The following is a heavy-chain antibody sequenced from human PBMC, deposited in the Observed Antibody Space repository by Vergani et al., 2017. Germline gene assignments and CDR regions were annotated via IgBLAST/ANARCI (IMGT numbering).Heavy chain of an antibody. V-gene: IGHV4-31*03. Sequence: QVQLQESGPGLVKPSQTLSLTCTVSGGSISSGGYYWSWIRQHPGKGLECIGYIYYSGSTYYNPSLKSRVTISVDTSKNQFSLKLSSVTAADTAVYYCHVVVVAATRGFDIWGQGTMVTVSS. CDR1: GGSISSGGYY. CDR2: IYYSGST. CDR3: HVVVVAATRGFDI. J-gene: IGHJ3*02. D-gene: IGHD2-15*01.